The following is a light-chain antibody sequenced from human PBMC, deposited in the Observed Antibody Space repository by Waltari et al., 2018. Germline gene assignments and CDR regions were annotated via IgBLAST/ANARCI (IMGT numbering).Light chain of an antibody. CDR3: CSYAGIYTWV. Sequence: QSALTQPRSVSGSPGQSVTISCPGTSSDVGRYNYFSWFQQYPGKAPKLMISDVSERPSGVPDRFSGSKSGNTASLTISGLQAEDEADYYCCSYAGIYTWVFGGGTQLTVL. J-gene: IGLJ3*02. V-gene: IGLV2-11*01. CDR2: DVS. CDR1: SSDVGRYNY.